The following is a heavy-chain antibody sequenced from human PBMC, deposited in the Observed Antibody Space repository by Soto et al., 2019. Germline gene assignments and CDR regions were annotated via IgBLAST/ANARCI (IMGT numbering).Heavy chain of an antibody. CDR3: AHRRSGYFDS. J-gene: IGHJ4*02. CDR2: IYWDDDK. V-gene: IGHV2-5*02. Sequence: QITLKESGPTLVNPTQTLKLTCTFSGFSLTETGMGVGWIRQPPGKALEWLALIYWDDDKRYSPSLKRGLTISKDASKNQVVLTKTNVDAVDTATYYCAHRRSGYFDSWGQGTLVTVSS. CDR1: GFSLTETGMG.